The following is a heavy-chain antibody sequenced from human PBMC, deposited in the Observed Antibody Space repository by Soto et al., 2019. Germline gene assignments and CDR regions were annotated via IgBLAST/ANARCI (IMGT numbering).Heavy chain of an antibody. D-gene: IGHD2-2*02. V-gene: IGHV3-30-3*01. CDR3: ARDTGLVLVPAAIRSDYYGMDV. CDR1: GFTFSSYA. CDR2: ISYDGSNK. J-gene: IGHJ6*02. Sequence: LRLSCAASGFTFSSYAMHWVRQAPGKGLEWVAVISYDGSNKYDADSVKGRFTISRDNSKNTLYLQMNSLRAEDTAVYYCARDTGLVLVPAAIRSDYYGMDVWGQGTPVTFYS.